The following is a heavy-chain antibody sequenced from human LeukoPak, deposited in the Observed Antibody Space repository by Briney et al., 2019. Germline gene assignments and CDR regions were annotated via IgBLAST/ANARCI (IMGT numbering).Heavy chain of an antibody. J-gene: IGHJ6*03. V-gene: IGHV4-4*09. D-gene: IGHD6-13*01. CDR3: ARLRGAWTGWTYSSSWYGDYYYMDV. Sequence: PSETLSLTCTVSGGSISSYYWSWIRQPPGKGLEWIGYIYTSGGTNYNPSLKSRVTISVDTSKNQFSLKLSSVTAADTAVYYCARLRGAWTGWTYSSSWYGDYYYMDVWGKGTTVTVSS. CDR1: GGSISSYY. CDR2: IYTSGGT.